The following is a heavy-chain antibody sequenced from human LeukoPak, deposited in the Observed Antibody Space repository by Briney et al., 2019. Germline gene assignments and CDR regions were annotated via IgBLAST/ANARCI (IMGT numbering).Heavy chain of an antibody. CDR3: ARGFLAAGDY. V-gene: IGHV3-21*01. Sequence: PGGSLRLSCEASGFIFSSYTMNWIRQAPGKGLEWVASINSGSTNPYYADSVKGRFTISRDDAKKSLYLQMTSLRVEDTSVYYCARGFLAAGDYWGQGTLVTVSS. CDR2: INSGSTNP. CDR1: GFIFSSYT. D-gene: IGHD6-13*01. J-gene: IGHJ4*02.